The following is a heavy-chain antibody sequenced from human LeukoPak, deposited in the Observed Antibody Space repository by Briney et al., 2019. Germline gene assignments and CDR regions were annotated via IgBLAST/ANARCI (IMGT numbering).Heavy chain of an antibody. CDR3: ARGAYYYDSSGYSLADYYFDY. D-gene: IGHD3-22*01. CDR2: INAGNGNT. V-gene: IGHV1-3*01. J-gene: IGHJ4*02. CDR1: GYTFTSYG. Sequence: ASVKVSCKASGYTFTSYGISWVRQAPGQGLEWMGWINAGNGNTKYSQKFQGRVTITRDTSASTAYMELSSLRSEDTAVYYCARGAYYYDSSGYSLADYYFDYWGQGTLVTVSS.